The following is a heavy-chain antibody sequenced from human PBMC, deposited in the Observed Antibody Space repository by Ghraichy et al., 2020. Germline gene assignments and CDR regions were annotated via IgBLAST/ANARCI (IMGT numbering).Heavy chain of an antibody. J-gene: IGHJ4*02. V-gene: IGHV3-23*01. CDR2: ISGSGTST. Sequence: GGSLRLSCAASRVTFSSYAMSWVRQAPGKGLEWVSGISGSGTSTFYADSMNGRFTISRDNPKNTLYLQMNSLRAEDTAVYYCATPGDSSGWSSFDYWGQGTLVTVSS. D-gene: IGHD6-19*01. CDR1: RVTFSSYA. CDR3: ATPGDSSGWSSFDY.